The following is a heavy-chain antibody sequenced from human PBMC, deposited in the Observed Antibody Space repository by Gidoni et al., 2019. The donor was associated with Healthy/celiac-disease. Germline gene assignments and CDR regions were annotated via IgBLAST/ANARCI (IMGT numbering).Heavy chain of an antibody. CDR2: INHSGST. CDR1: GGSFSGYY. V-gene: IGHV4-34*01. J-gene: IGHJ4*02. D-gene: IGHD6-25*01. CDR3: ALGRGAALFY. Sequence: QVQLQQWGAGLLKPSETLSLTCAVYGGSFSGYYWSWIRQPPGKGLEWIGEINHSGSTNYNPSLKRRVTISVDTSKNQFSLKLSSVTAADTAVYYCALGRGAALFYWGQGTLVTVSS.